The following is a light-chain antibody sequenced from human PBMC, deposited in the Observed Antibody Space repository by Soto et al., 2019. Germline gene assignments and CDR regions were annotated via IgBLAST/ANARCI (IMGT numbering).Light chain of an antibody. CDR2: TNS. V-gene: IGLV1-40*01. CDR1: SSNIAAGYD. J-gene: IGLJ1*01. Sequence: QTVVTQPPSVSGAPGQRVTISCTGSSSNIAAGYDVHWYQLLPGTAPKLLIYTNSNRPSGVPDRFSGSKSGTSASLAITGLQAEDEAEYYGQSYDSSLSAYVFGTGTKLTVL. CDR3: QSYDSSLSAYV.